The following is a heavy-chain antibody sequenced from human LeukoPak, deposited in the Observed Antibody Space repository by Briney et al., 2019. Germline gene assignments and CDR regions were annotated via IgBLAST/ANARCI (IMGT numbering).Heavy chain of an antibody. Sequence: PSETLSLTCTVSGGSISSYYWSWIRQPPGKGLEWIGYIYYSGSTNYNPSLKSRVTISVDTSKNQFSLKLSSVTAADTAVYYCARWGGSYLRGIYYYYYMDVWGKGTTVTISS. CDR2: IYYSGST. D-gene: IGHD1-26*01. CDR1: GGSISSYY. CDR3: ARWGGSYLRGIYYYYYMDV. J-gene: IGHJ6*03. V-gene: IGHV4-59*01.